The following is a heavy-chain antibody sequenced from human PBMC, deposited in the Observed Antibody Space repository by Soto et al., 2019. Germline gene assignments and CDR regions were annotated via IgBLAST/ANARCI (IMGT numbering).Heavy chain of an antibody. Sequence: QVQLVQSGAEVKKPGASVKVSCKVSGYTLTDLSMQWVRQAPGKGLEWMGGFDPEGCETSYAQKIQGRVTMTEDTARDTAYMELSSLRSEDTAVYYCATHRSGRFLEWLPEGSLGYWAQGALVTVSS. J-gene: IGHJ4*02. CDR1: GYTLTDLS. V-gene: IGHV1-24*01. CDR3: ATHRSGRFLEWLPEGSLGY. CDR2: FDPEGCET. D-gene: IGHD3-3*01.